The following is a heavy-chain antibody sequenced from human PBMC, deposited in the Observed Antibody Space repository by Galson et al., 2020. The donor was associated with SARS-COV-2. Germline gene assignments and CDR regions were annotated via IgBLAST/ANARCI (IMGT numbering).Heavy chain of an antibody. CDR3: ARHDSVVAYFDY. J-gene: IGHJ4*02. CDR1: GGSFSRYY. CDR2: VYNNGNT. Sequence: SETLSLTCTLSGGSFSRYYGSWIRQPPGKGLEWIGYVYNNGNTNSNPSLKSRVSISVDTSENQFSLKLSSVTAADTAVYYCARHDSVVAYFDYWGQGALVTVSS. D-gene: IGHD3-22*01. V-gene: IGHV4-59*08.